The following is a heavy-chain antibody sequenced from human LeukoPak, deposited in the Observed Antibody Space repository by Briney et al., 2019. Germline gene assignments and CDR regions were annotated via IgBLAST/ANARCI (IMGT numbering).Heavy chain of an antibody. CDR1: GGSISSYY. CDR3: ARHGPDILTGYFDY. Sequence: SETLSLTCTVSGGSISSYYWSWIRQPPGKGLEWIGYIYYSGSTNYNPSLKSRVTISVDTSKNQFSLKLSSVTAADTAVYYCARHGPDILTGYFDYWGQGTLVTVSS. V-gene: IGHV4-59*08. D-gene: IGHD3-9*01. J-gene: IGHJ4*02. CDR2: IYYSGST.